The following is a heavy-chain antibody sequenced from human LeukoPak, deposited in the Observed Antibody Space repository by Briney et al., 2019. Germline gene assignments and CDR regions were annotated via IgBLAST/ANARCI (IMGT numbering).Heavy chain of an antibody. D-gene: IGHD2-15*01. CDR2: IRYDGSDI. V-gene: IGHV3-30*02. Sequence: GGSLRLSCAASRFVFPSHGMHWVRQAPGKGLEWVAFIRYDGSDIYYADSVKGRFTISRDNSKKTLYLQLHSLRPDDTAVYYCVRDTSVGAAYFDVWGQGALVTVSS. CDR3: VRDTSVGAAYFDV. CDR1: RFVFPSHG. J-gene: IGHJ4*02.